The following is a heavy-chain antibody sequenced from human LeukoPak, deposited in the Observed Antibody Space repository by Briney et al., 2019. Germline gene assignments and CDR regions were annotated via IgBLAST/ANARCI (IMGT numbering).Heavy chain of an antibody. J-gene: IGHJ4*02. V-gene: IGHV3-9*01. CDR2: ISWNSGSI. D-gene: IGHD6-13*01. CDR1: GFTFDDYA. Sequence: GGSLRLSCAASGFTFDDYAMHWVRQAPGKGLEWVSGISWNSGSIGYADSVKGRFTISRDNARNSLYLQMNSLRAEDTALYYCAKDIAAAVSYYFDYWGQGTLVTVSS. CDR3: AKDIAAAVSYYFDY.